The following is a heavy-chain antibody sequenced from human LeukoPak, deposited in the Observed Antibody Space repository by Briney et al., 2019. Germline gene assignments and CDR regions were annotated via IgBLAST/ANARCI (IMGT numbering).Heavy chain of an antibody. CDR1: GFTFTDYY. D-gene: IGHD7-27*01. CDR2: IGTRDSTK. J-gene: IGHJ6*03. Sequence: PGGSLRLSCAASGFTFTDYYMSWIRQAPGKVLEWVSFIGTRDSTKYYADSVKGRFTVSRDNAENSLYLQMNSLTAEDTAVYYCARATNWGFPLHMDVWGKGNTVTVSS. CDR3: ARATNWGFPLHMDV. V-gene: IGHV3-11*01.